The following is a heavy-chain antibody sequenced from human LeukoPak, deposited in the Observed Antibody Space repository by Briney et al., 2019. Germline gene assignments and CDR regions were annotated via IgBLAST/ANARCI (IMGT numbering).Heavy chain of an antibody. D-gene: IGHD6-6*01. J-gene: IGHJ3*02. CDR1: GFIFSQFW. CDR3: ARDGLPAARDI. Sequence: PGGPLRLSCAGSGFIFSQFWMQWVRQVPGKRLVWVSRINGDGSSTNYADSVKGRFTISRDNAKNTLYLQMNSLRAEDTAVYYCARDGLPAARDIWGQGTMVTVSS. V-gene: IGHV3-74*01. CDR2: INGDGSST.